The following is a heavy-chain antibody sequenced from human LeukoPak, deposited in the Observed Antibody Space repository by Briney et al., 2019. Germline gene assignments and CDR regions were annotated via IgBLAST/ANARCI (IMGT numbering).Heavy chain of an antibody. CDR3: AKVGCSSTSCYGPTNWFDP. J-gene: IGHJ5*02. D-gene: IGHD2-2*01. Sequence: PGGSLRLSCAASGFTFRSYAMSWVRQAPGKGLEWVSAISGSGGSTYYADSVKGRFTISRDNSKNTLYLQMNSLRAEDTAVYYCAKVGCSSTSCYGPTNWFDPWGQGTLVTVSS. V-gene: IGHV3-23*01. CDR1: GFTFRSYA. CDR2: ISGSGGST.